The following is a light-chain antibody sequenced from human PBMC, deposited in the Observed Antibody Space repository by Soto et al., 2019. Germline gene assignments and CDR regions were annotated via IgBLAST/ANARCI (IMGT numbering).Light chain of an antibody. Sequence: DIQMTQSPSSLSASVGDRVTITCQASQDISNYLNWYQQKPGKAPKLLIYDASNLETGVPSRFSGSGSGTDFTFTISSLQPEDIATYYCQQYDNLPLYTLGQATTLEIK. CDR2: DAS. V-gene: IGKV1-33*01. CDR1: QDISNY. CDR3: QQYDNLPLYT. J-gene: IGKJ2*01.